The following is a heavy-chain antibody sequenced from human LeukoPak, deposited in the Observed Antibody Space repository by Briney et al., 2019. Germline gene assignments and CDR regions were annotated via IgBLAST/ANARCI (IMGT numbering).Heavy chain of an antibody. J-gene: IGHJ4*02. V-gene: IGHV1-46*01. Sequence: GASVKVSCKASGYTFTSYYMHWVRQAPGQGLEWMGIINPSGGSTSYAQKFQGRVTMTRDTSTSTVYMELSSLRSEDTAVYYCARDWAAAGTGYYFDYWGQGTLVTVSS. CDR1: GYTFTSYY. CDR2: INPSGGST. D-gene: IGHD6-13*01. CDR3: ARDWAAAGTGYYFDY.